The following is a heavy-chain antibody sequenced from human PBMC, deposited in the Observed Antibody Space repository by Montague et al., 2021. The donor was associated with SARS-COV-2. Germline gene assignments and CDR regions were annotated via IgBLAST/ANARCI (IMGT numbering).Heavy chain of an antibody. J-gene: IGHJ4*02. Sequence: LRLSCAASGFTFSTNLMSWVRQPPGKGLEYIGQIYSTGNTKYNPSPRVRRTTLADTSKNHFSLKLTSATAADMAFYYCVVWTTVGVTWGRGSLVSVSS. CDR2: IYSTGNT. CDR3: VVWTTVGVT. CDR1: GFTFSTNL. V-gene: IGHV4-59*01. D-gene: IGHD4-17*01.